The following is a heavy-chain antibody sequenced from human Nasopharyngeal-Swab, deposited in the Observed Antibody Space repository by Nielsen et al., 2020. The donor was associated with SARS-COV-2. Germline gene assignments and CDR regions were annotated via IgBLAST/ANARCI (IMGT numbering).Heavy chain of an antibody. J-gene: IGHJ6*02. CDR1: GLIFSRFS. D-gene: IGHD1/OR15-1a*01. CDR3: AKGKNNFDYYAMDV. Sequence: GESLKISCAASGLIFSRFSMSWVRQAPGKGPEWVSGVSGSGGSIYYADSVKGRFTIARDNSKNSLSLQMNSLRGEDTAVYYCAKGKNNFDYYAMDVWGQGTTVIVSS. CDR2: VSGSGGSI. V-gene: IGHV3-23*01.